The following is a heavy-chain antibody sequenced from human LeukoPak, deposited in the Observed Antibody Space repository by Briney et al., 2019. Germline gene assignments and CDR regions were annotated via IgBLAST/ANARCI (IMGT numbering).Heavy chain of an antibody. D-gene: IGHD6-13*01. J-gene: IGHJ6*02. CDR1: GGTFSSYA. V-gene: IGHV1-69*01. CDR2: IIPIFGTA. Sequence: GASVKVSCKASGGTFSSYAISWVRQAPGQGLEWMGGIIPIFGTANYAQKFQGRVTITADESTSTAYMELSSLRSEDTAVYYCARSYSSSWWGSPLNYYYGMDVWGQGTTVTVSS. CDR3: ARSYSSSWWGSPLNYYYGMDV.